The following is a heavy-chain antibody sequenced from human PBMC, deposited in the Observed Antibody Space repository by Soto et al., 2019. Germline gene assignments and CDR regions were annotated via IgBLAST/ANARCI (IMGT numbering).Heavy chain of an antibody. J-gene: IGHJ4*02. Sequence: CAASGFTFSTYALSWVRQAPGKGLEWVSAISANGQGIYYADSVRGRFTISRDNSKNTIFLHMDSLRAEDTAVYYCAKDRNYPRDQFHYWGQGTLVTVSS. D-gene: IGHD1-7*01. CDR1: GFTFSTYA. CDR2: ISANGQGI. V-gene: IGHV3-23*01. CDR3: AKDRNYPRDQFHY.